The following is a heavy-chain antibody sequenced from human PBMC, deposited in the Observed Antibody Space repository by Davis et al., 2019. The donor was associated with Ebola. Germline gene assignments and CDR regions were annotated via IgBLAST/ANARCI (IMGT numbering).Heavy chain of an antibody. CDR3: AREAEVDGSIFFLH. CDR2: ITPHSGYT. V-gene: IGHV1-18*01. Sequence: ASAKVSCKASAYTFTSYDLSWVRQATGHGLEWMGWITPHSGYTGSAPSLPGRVTMTRDTSTSTAHMELRGLRSDDTAVYYCAREAEVDGSIFFLHWGQGTLVTVSS. J-gene: IGHJ1*01. D-gene: IGHD3-10*01. CDR1: AYTFTSYD.